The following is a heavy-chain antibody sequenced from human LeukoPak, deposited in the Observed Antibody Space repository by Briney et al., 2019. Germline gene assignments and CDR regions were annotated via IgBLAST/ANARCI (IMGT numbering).Heavy chain of an antibody. D-gene: IGHD4-17*01. J-gene: IGHJ4*02. CDR3: ARVHTTVTTYYFDY. V-gene: IGHV4-61*01. CDR1: GGSVSSGSYY. Sequence: SETLSLTCTVSGGSVSSGSYYWSWIRQPPGKGLAWIGYIYYSGSTNYNPSLKSRVTISVDTSKNQFSLKLSSVTAADTAVYYCARVHTTVTTYYFDYWGQGTLVTVSS. CDR2: IYYSGST.